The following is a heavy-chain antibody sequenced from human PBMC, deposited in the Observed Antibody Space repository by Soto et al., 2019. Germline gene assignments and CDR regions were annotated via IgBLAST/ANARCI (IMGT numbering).Heavy chain of an antibody. CDR1: GFTFSNAW. V-gene: IGHV3-15*07. Sequence: GGSLRLSCAASGFTFSNAWMNWVRQAPGKGLEWVGRIKSKTDGGTTDYAAPVKGRFTISRDDSKNTLYLQMNSLKTEDTAVYYCTTDNSSNAAGSYSPYYYYGMDVWGQGTTVTVSS. CDR3: TTDNSSNAAGSYSPYYYYGMDV. D-gene: IGHD1-26*01. CDR2: IKSKTDGGTT. J-gene: IGHJ6*02.